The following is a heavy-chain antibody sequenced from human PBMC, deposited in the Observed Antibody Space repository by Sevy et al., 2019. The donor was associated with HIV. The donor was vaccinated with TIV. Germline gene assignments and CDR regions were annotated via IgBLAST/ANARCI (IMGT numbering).Heavy chain of an antibody. D-gene: IGHD6-13*01. CDR3: AKNPPIAAAGTLKDLLQGNYYYYGMDV. CDR2: LRYDGSNK. Sequence: GGSLRLSCAASGFTFSSYGMHWVRLAPGKGLEWVAFLRYDGSNKDYADSEKGRFTISRDNSKNTLYLQMNSLRAEDTAVYYCAKNPPIAAAGTLKDLLQGNYYYYGMDVWGQGTTVTVSS. V-gene: IGHV3-30*02. CDR1: GFTFSSYG. J-gene: IGHJ6*02.